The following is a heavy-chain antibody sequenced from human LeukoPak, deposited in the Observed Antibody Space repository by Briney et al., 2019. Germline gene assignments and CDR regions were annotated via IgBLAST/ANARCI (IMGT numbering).Heavy chain of an antibody. Sequence: ASVKISCKASGGTFSSYTISWVRQAPGQGLEWMGRIIPILGIANYAQKFQGRVTITADKSTSTAYMELSSLRSEDTAVYYCARDRGGLRLGELSSYFDYWGQGTLVTVSS. J-gene: IGHJ4*02. D-gene: IGHD3-16*02. CDR3: ARDRGGLRLGELSSYFDY. CDR1: GGTFSSYT. V-gene: IGHV1-69*04. CDR2: IIPILGIA.